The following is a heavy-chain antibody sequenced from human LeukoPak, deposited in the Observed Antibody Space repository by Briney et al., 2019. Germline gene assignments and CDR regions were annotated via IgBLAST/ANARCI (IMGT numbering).Heavy chain of an antibody. D-gene: IGHD1-26*01. Sequence: PGGSLRLSCAASGFTFSSYWMHWVRQAPGKGLVWVSRINSDGSSTSYADSVKGRFTISRDNARNSVYLQMNSLRVEDTAVYYCARDPVEWELLLDYWGQGTLVTVSS. V-gene: IGHV3-74*01. CDR3: ARDPVEWELLLDY. J-gene: IGHJ4*02. CDR2: INSDGSST. CDR1: GFTFSSYW.